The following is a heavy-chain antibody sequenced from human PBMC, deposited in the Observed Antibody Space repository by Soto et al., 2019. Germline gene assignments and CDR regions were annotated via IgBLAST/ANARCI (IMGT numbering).Heavy chain of an antibody. J-gene: IGHJ4*02. CDR2: INHSGRT. CDR3: ARLCSGGSCQLDY. V-gene: IGHV4-34*01. D-gene: IGHD2-15*01. CDR1: GGSFSGYY. Sequence: QVQLQQWGAGLLKPSETLSLTRAVYGGSFSGYYWSWIRQPTGKGLECIGEINHSGRTNYNPSLKSRVTISIDTSKNQFSLKMSSVTAADTAVYYCARLCSGGSCQLDYWGQGTLVTVSS.